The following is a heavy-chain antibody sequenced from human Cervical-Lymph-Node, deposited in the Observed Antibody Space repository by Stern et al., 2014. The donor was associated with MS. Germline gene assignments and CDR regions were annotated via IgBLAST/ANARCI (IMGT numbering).Heavy chain of an antibody. CDR1: GYNFTTYW. J-gene: IGHJ6*02. V-gene: IGHV5-51*01. CDR2: IYPGDSDT. Sequence: EVQLVESGAEVKKPGASLKISCKGSGYNFTTYWIGWVRQMPGKGLEWMGIIYPGDSDTRYSPSFQGQVPISADKSISTAYLQWSSLKASDTAMYYCARAAYSGYDKESYYYYGMDVWGQGTTVTVSS. D-gene: IGHD5-12*01. CDR3: ARAAYSGYDKESYYYYGMDV.